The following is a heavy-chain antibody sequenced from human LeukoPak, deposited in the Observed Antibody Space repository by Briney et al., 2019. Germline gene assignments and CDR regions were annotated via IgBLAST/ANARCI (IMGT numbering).Heavy chain of an antibody. CDR3: ASSYYDFWSGPKYYFDY. V-gene: IGHV4-39*07. D-gene: IGHD3-3*01. J-gene: IGHJ4*02. CDR1: GGSISSSSYY. CDR2: IYYSGST. Sequence: PSETLSLTCTVSGGSISSSSYYWGWIRQPPGKGLEWIGSIYYSGSTYYNPSLKSRVTISVDTSKNEFSLKLSSVTAADRGVYYCASSYYDFWSGPKYYFDYWGQGTLVTVSS.